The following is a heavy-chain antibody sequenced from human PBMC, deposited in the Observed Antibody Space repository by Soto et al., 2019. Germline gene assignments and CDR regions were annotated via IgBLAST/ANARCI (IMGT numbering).Heavy chain of an antibody. V-gene: IGHV4-34*01. CDR1: GGSFSGYY. CDR2: INHSGST. D-gene: IGHD6-6*01. J-gene: IGHJ3*02. Sequence: SETLSLTCAVYGGSFSGYYWSWIRQPPGKGLEWIGEINHSGSTNYNPSLKSRVTISVDTSKNQFSLKLSSVTAADTAVYYCARGWRRVVGYSSSSSAFDIWGQGTMVTVSS. CDR3: ARGWRRVVGYSSSSSAFDI.